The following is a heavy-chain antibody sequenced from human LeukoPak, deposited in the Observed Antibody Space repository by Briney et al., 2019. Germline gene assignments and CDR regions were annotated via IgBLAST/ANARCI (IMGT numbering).Heavy chain of an antibody. Sequence: NPSETLSLTCTVSGYSISSGYYWGWIRQPPGKGLEWIGSIYHSGSTYYNPSLKSRVTISVDTSKNQFSLKLSSVTAADTAVYYCARVMVVDKVAGSYYFDYWGQGTLVTVSS. CDR3: ARVMVVDKVAGSYYFDY. D-gene: IGHD5-12*01. CDR2: IYHSGST. V-gene: IGHV4-38-2*02. CDR1: GYSISSGYY. J-gene: IGHJ4*02.